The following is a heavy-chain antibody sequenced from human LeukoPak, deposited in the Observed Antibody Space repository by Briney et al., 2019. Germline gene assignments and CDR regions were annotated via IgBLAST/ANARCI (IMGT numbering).Heavy chain of an antibody. J-gene: IGHJ4*02. V-gene: IGHV3-30*18. CDR3: AKDLLR. Sequence: GGSLRLSCAASGFTFSSYGMHWVRQAPGKGLEWVAVISYDGSNKYYADSVKGRFTISRDNSKNTPYLQMNSLRTEDTAVYYCAKDLLRWGQGTLVTVSS. CDR1: GFTFSSYG. D-gene: IGHD2/OR15-2a*01. CDR2: ISYDGSNK.